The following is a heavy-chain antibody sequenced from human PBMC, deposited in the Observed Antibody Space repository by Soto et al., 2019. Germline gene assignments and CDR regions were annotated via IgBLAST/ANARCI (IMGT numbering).Heavy chain of an antibody. Sequence: QMQLVQSGPEVKKPGTSVKVSCKASGFTFTSSAMQWVRQARGQRLERIGWIVVGSGNTNYAQKFQERVTITRDLSTSTAYMKLSSLRSDDTAVYYCAATVLVRPVFYGMDVWGQGTTVTVSS. V-gene: IGHV1-58*02. CDR2: IVVGSGNT. CDR3: AATVLVRPVFYGMDV. D-gene: IGHD2-8*01. CDR1: GFTFTSSA. J-gene: IGHJ6*02.